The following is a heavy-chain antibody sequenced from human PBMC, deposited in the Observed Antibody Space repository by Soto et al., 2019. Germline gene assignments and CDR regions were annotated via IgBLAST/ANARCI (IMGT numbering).Heavy chain of an antibody. Sequence: GGSLRLSCAASGFTFSSYGMHWVRQAPGKGLEWVAFIWHDGGNKFYTESVKGRFTISRDNSKNTLYLQMTSLSAEDTAMYYCARDGDVNTGFGKDYWGQGTLVTVYS. D-gene: IGHD3-16*01. J-gene: IGHJ4*02. CDR3: ARDGDVNTGFGKDY. CDR2: IWHDGGNK. CDR1: GFTFSSYG. V-gene: IGHV3-33*01.